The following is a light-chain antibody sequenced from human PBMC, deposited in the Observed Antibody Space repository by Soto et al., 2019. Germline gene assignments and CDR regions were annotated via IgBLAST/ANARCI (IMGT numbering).Light chain of an antibody. J-gene: IGKJ5*01. CDR1: QSVSSN. CDR2: GAS. Sequence: EIVMTQSPATLSVSPGERATLSCRASQSVSSNLAWYQQKPGQDPRLLIYGASTRATGIPARFSGSGSGTEFTLTISSMQSEDFAVYYYQQYNDWPPITFGQGTRLEIK. V-gene: IGKV3-15*01. CDR3: QQYNDWPPIT.